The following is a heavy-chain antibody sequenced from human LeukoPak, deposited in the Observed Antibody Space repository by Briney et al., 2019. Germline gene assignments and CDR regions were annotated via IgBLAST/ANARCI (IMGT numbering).Heavy chain of an antibody. CDR1: GFTFSSYG. CDR2: ISGSGGST. Sequence: GGSLRLSCAASGFTFSSYGMSWVRQAPGKGLEWVSAISGSGGSTYYADSVKGRFTISRDNSKNTLYLQMNSLRAEDTALYYCAKGSKALLFTRDYYMDVWGKGTTVTISS. D-gene: IGHD2/OR15-2a*01. CDR3: AKGSKALLFTRDYYMDV. V-gene: IGHV3-23*01. J-gene: IGHJ6*03.